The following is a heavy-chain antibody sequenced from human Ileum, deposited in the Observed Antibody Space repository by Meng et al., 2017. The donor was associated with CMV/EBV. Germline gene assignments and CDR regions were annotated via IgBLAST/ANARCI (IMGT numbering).Heavy chain of an antibody. CDR1: GFTFHDYS. J-gene: IGHJ4*03. D-gene: IGHD3-10*01. CDR3: ARDVFGSGAYDLDS. Sequence: GGSLRLSCAASGFTFHDYSMHWVRQAPGRGLEWVSGIGWGSENTGYADSVKGRFTISRDNAKNSLYLQMNSLRHEDTALYYCARDVFGSGAYDLDSWGHGTMVTVSS. V-gene: IGHV3-9*01. CDR2: IGWGSENT.